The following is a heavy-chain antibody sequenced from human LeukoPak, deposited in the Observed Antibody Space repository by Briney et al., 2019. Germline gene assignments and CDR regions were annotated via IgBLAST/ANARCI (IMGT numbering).Heavy chain of an antibody. CDR3: AREEGSYPESLDY. V-gene: IGHV1-2*02. CDR1: GYTFTGYY. CDR2: INLNSGDT. J-gene: IGHJ4*02. Sequence: ASVKVSCEASGYTFTGYYIHWGRDAPGQGLGWVGWINLNSGDTNYAQKFQGRVTMTRDTSISTAYMELNRLTSDDTAVYYCAREEGSYPESLDYWGQGTLVTVSS. D-gene: IGHD1-26*01.